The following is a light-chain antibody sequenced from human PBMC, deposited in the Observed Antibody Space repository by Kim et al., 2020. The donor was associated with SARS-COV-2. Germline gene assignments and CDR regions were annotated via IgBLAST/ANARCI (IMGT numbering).Light chain of an antibody. Sequence: SPGERATLSCRASQSVRSNYLAWYQQKPGQAPRLLIYTASSRAAGIPDRFSGSGSGTDFTLTISRLEPEDSAVYYCQQYDRSPWTFGQGTKVDIK. CDR2: TAS. J-gene: IGKJ1*01. CDR3: QQYDRSPWT. CDR1: QSVRSNY. V-gene: IGKV3-20*01.